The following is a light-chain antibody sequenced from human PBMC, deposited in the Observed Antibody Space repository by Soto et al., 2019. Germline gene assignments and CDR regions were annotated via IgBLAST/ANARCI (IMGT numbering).Light chain of an antibody. CDR3: QQYSNWPLT. CDR2: GAS. CDR1: QTVSTN. Sequence: ERVMTQSPAPLSVSPGERATLSCRASQTVSTNLAWYQLKPGQAPRLLIYGASTRAAGIPARFSGSGSGTECTLTISSLQSEDVAVYYCQQYSNWPLTFGGGTKVDIK. J-gene: IGKJ4*01. V-gene: IGKV3-15*01.